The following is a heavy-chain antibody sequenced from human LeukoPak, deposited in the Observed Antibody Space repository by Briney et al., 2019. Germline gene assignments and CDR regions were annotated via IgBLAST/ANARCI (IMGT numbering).Heavy chain of an antibody. Sequence: ASVKVSCKASGYTFTSYGISWVRQAPGQGLEWMGWISAYNGNTNYAQKLQGRVTMTTDTSTSTAYMELRSLRSDDTAVYYCARGSLGYCSGGSCPVDHWGQGTLVTVSS. CDR3: ARGSLGYCSGGSCPVDH. CDR1: GYTFTSYG. CDR2: ISAYNGNT. D-gene: IGHD2-15*01. J-gene: IGHJ4*02. V-gene: IGHV1-18*01.